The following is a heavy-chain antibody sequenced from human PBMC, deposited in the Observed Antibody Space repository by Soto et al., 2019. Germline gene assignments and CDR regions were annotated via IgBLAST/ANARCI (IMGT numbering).Heavy chain of an antibody. J-gene: IGHJ4*02. Sequence: EVQLVESGGGLVKPGGSLRLSCAASGFTFSDSWMGWVRQGPGRGLEWVGRILSKTDGGTTDYAAPVKGRFTISRDDSKNTLYLEMNSLKSEDTAVYYCTTYDYIWGHYRYRWAYWGQGTLVTVSS. CDR3: TTYDYIWGHYRYRWAY. D-gene: IGHD3-16*02. V-gene: IGHV3-15*01. CDR1: GFTFSDSW. CDR2: ILSKTDGGTT.